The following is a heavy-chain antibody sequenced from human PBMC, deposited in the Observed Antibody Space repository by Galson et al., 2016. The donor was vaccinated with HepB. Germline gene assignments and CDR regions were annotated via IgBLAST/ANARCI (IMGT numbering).Heavy chain of an antibody. V-gene: IGHV4-59*01. CDR3: ARVLPRDPVVAFGTYSDYLLGAFDI. D-gene: IGHD4-11*01. CDR2: MHYGEST. Sequence: SETLSLTCTVSGGSISRYYWSWIRQPPGKGLEWIASMHYGESTKYSPSLKSRVTISVDTSENQLSLTLSSVTAADTAVYYCARVLPRDPVVAFGTYSDYLLGAFDIWGQGTMVTVSS. CDR1: GGSISRYY. J-gene: IGHJ3*02.